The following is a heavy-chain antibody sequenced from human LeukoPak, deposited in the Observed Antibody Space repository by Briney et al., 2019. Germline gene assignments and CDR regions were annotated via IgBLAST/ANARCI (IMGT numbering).Heavy chain of an antibody. D-gene: IGHD5-24*01. J-gene: IGHJ4*02. V-gene: IGHV3-30*02. Sequence: PGGSLRLSCAASGFTFSSEGMHWVRQVPGKGLEWVAFIRHDGSKKYYADSVKGRFTTSRDNSKNTLDLQMNSLRPEDTAVYYCAKSGDGYRFDYWGQGTLVTVSS. CDR3: AKSGDGYRFDY. CDR2: IRHDGSKK. CDR1: GFTFSSEG.